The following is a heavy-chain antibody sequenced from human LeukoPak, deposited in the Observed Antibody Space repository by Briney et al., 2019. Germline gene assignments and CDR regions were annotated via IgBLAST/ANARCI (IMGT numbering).Heavy chain of an antibody. CDR2: ISGSGGST. J-gene: IGHJ5*02. V-gene: IGHV3-23*01. CDR3: AKVHEDWFDP. Sequence: GGSLRLSCAASGFTFNNYYMSWIRRAPGKGLEWVSAISGSGGSTYYADSVKGRFTISRDNSKNTLYLQMNSLRAEDTAVYYCAKVHEDWFDPWGQGTLVTVSS. CDR1: GFTFNNYY.